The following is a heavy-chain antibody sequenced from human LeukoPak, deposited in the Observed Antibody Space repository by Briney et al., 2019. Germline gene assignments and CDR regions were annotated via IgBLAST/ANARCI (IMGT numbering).Heavy chain of an antibody. CDR2: IYSGGST. CDR3: AELGITMIGGV. V-gene: IGHV3-66*01. J-gene: IGHJ6*04. D-gene: IGHD3-10*02. CDR1: GFTVSNNY. Sequence: GGSLRLSCAASGFTVSNNYISWVRQAPGKGLEWVSVIYSGGSTYYADSVKGRFTMSRDNSKNTLYLQMNSLTAEDTAVYYCAELGITMIGGVWGKGTTVTISS.